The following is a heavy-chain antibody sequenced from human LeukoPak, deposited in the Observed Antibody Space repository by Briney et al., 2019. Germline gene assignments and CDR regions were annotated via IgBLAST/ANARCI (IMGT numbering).Heavy chain of an antibody. Sequence: PGGSLRLSCAASGFTFSSYSMNWVRQAPGKGLEWVSSISSSSSCIYYADSVKGRFTISRDNAKNSLYLQMNSLRAEDTAVYYCARETWSLYYFDYWGQGTLVTVSS. CDR3: ARETWSLYYFDY. CDR2: ISSSSSCI. V-gene: IGHV3-21*01. J-gene: IGHJ4*02. CDR1: GFTFSSYS. D-gene: IGHD2-8*01.